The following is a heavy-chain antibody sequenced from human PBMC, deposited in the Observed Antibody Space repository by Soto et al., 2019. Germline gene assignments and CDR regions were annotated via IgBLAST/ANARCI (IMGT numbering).Heavy chain of an antibody. CDR2: VYPDDSDT. J-gene: IGHJ6*02. CDR3: ASPLVPGRESPFLYGLAV. V-gene: IGHV5-51*01. D-gene: IGHD3-10*01. Sequence: PGESLKISCQGSEYSFAVYWVAWVRQLPGRGLEWMGIVYPDDSDTRYSPSFQGQVTISADKSINTAYLQWTGLKASDTAVYYCASPLVPGRESPFLYGLAVWGQGTTVTVSS. CDR1: EYSFAVYW.